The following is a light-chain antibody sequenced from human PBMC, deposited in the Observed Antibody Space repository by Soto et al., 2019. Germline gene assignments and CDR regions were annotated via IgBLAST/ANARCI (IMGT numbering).Light chain of an antibody. CDR1: QSVLYSANNKNC. V-gene: IGKV4-1*01. CDR2: WAS. CDR3: QQYYSTPRT. Sequence: DIVLTPSPDSLAVSLGERATINCKSSQSVLYSANNKNCLAWYQQKPGQPPTLLLYWASTRESGVPDRFSGSGSGTDFTLTISSLQAEDVAVYYCQQYYSTPRTFGQGTKVEIK. J-gene: IGKJ1*01.